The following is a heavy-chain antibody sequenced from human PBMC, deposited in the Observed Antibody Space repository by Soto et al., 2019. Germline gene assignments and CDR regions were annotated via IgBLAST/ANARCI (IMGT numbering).Heavy chain of an antibody. V-gene: IGHV4-39*01. D-gene: IGHD3-9*01. J-gene: IGHJ6*02. Sequence: ETLSLTDTVSRDSISIITYYSGWIRQPPGKGLEWIGSIYYSGSTYYNPSLKSRVTISVDTSKNQFSLKLSSVTAADTAVYYCARVLRYFDWLLSPAPLYGMDVWGQGTTVS. CDR3: ARVLRYFDWLLSPAPLYGMDV. CDR1: RDSISIITYY. CDR2: IYYSGST.